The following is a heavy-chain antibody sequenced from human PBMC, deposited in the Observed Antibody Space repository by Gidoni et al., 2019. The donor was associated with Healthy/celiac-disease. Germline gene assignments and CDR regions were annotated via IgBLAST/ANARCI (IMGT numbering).Heavy chain of an antibody. V-gene: IGHV3-53*01. Sequence: EVQLVESGGGLIQPGGSLRLSCAAAGFTVSSNYMSLVRQASGKGLEGVSVIYSGGSTYYADSVKGRFTISRDNAKNTLYLQMNSLRAEDTAVYYCARDLACTDYFDYWGQGTLVTVSS. CDR2: IYSGGST. D-gene: IGHD6-19*01. J-gene: IGHJ4*02. CDR1: GFTVSSNY. CDR3: ARDLACTDYFDY.